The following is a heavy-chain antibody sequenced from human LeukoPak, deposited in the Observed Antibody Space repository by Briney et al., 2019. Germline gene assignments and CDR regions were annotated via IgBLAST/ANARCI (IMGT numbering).Heavy chain of an antibody. V-gene: IGHV1-18*01. CDR3: ARGDTIRDAFDI. CDR2: ISAYNGNT. J-gene: IGHJ3*02. Sequence: GSSVKVSCKASGGTFSSYGISWVRQAPGQGLEWMGWISAYNGNTNYAQKLQGRVTMTTDTSTSTAYMELRSLRSDDTAVYYCARGDTIRDAFDIWGQGTMVTVSS. D-gene: IGHD2-21*01. CDR1: GGTFSSYG.